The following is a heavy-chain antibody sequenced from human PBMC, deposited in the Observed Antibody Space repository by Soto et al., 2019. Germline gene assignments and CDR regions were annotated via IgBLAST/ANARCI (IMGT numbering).Heavy chain of an antibody. V-gene: IGHV3-23*01. J-gene: IGHJ4*02. Sequence: EVQLLESGGGLVQPGGSLRLSCAASGFTFNTYAMSWVRQAPGKGLEWVSGISGSGDNTYYADSVKGRFTISRDNSKNSLYLQMNSLRAEDTAVYYCARGRTYYYDSSGYYSFDYWGQGTLVTVSS. CDR2: ISGSGDNT. CDR3: ARGRTYYYDSSGYYSFDY. CDR1: GFTFNTYA. D-gene: IGHD3-22*01.